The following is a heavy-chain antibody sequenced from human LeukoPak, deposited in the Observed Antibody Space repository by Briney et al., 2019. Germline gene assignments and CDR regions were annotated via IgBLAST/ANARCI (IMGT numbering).Heavy chain of an antibody. Sequence: GGSLRLSCAASGFTFSSYEMNWVRQAPGKGLEWVSYISSSGSTIYYADSVKGRFTISRDNAKNSLYLQMSSLSADDTAVYYCARSFGASGSDYWGQGTLVTVSS. D-gene: IGHD6-19*01. CDR3: ARSFGASGSDY. CDR1: GFTFSSYE. V-gene: IGHV3-48*03. J-gene: IGHJ4*02. CDR2: ISSSGSTI.